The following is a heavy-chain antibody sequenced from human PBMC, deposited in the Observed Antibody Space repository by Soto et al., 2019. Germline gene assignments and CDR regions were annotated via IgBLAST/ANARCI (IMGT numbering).Heavy chain of an antibody. J-gene: IGHJ4*02. CDR3: ARAGWYRFDY. V-gene: IGHV3-74*01. CDR1: GVTFSNYW. Sequence: EVQLVESGGGLVQPGGSLRLSCAASGVTFSNYWVHWVRQAPGKGLMWVSRINSDGTTINYADSVEGRFTISRDNAKSTLFLQMNSLRVEDTAVYYCARAGWYRFDYWGQGTLVTVSS. CDR2: INSDGTTI. D-gene: IGHD6-19*01.